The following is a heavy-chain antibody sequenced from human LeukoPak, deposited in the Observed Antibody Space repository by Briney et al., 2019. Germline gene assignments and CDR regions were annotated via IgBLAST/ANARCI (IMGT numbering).Heavy chain of an antibody. CDR1: GFTFSSYS. Sequence: RGSLRLSCAASGFTFSSYSMNWVRQAPGKGLEWISYISSSSSTIYYADSVKGRFTISRDNAKNSLYLQMNSLRAEDTAVYYCARPGIVGAPGAFDYWGQGTLVTVSS. V-gene: IGHV3-48*01. J-gene: IGHJ4*02. CDR2: ISSSSSTI. D-gene: IGHD1-26*01. CDR3: ARPGIVGAPGAFDY.